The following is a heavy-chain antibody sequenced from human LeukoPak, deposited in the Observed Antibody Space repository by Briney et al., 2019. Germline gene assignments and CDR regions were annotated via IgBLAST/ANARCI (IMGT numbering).Heavy chain of an antibody. D-gene: IGHD1-1*01. CDR2: INWNSGTI. J-gene: IGHJ4*02. CDR3: AKERGQQNVGVDY. Sequence: PGGSLRLSCAASGFNFNDYGMHWVRQAPGKGLEWVSGINWNSGTIGYADSVKGRFTISRDRAKSCLYLQMNSLRREDTALYYCAKERGQQNVGVDYWGQGTLVTVSS. V-gene: IGHV3-9*01. CDR1: GFNFNDYG.